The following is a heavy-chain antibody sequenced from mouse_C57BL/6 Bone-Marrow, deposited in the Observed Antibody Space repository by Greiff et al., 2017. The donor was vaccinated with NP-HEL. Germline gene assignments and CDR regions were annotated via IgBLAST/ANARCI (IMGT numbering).Heavy chain of an antibody. CDR2: INPSNGGT. J-gene: IGHJ1*03. CDR3: ARLPLYYGSSYWYFDV. Sequence: VKLQQPGTELVKPGASVKLSCKASGYTFPSYWMHWVKQRPGQGLEWIGNINPSNGGTNYNEKFKSKATLPVDKSSSTAYMQLSSLTSEDSAVYYCARLPLYYGSSYWYFDVWGTGTTVTVSS. CDR1: GYTFPSYW. V-gene: IGHV1-53*01. D-gene: IGHD1-1*01.